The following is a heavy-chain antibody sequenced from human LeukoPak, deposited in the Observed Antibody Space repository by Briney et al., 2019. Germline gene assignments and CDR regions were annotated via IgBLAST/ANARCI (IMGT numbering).Heavy chain of an antibody. CDR2: IIAIFGPA. CDR1: GGTFSSYA. J-gene: IGHJ4*02. V-gene: IGHV1-69*13. CDR3: ASRTYYYDSSGYYYAPFDY. D-gene: IGHD3-22*01. Sequence: SVKVSCKASGGTFSSYAISWVRQAPGQGLEWVGGIIAIFGPAKYAQKFQGRVTITADESTSTAYMELSSLTSEDTAVYYCASRTYYYDSSGYYYAPFDYWGQGTLVTVSS.